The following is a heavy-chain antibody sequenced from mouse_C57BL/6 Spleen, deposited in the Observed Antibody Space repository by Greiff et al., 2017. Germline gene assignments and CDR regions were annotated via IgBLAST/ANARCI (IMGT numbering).Heavy chain of an antibody. CDR1: GFSLSTSGLG. J-gene: IGHJ4*01. CDR3: AMLCYGTRDY. Sequence: QVTLTESGPGISQSSQTLSLTCSLSGFSLSTSGLGVRWIRQPSGKGLEWLAHIYWDDDKCHKSSLKSRLTTSKDTCRNQIFLKSPSSDTADTATYYCAMLCYGTRDYWGQGTSVTVSS. V-gene: IGHV8-12*01. CDR2: IYWDDDK. D-gene: IGHD1-1*01.